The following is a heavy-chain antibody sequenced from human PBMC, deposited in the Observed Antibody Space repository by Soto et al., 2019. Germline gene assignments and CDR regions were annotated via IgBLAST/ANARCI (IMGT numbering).Heavy chain of an antibody. CDR3: ARVMSDYSNLGGNDY. V-gene: IGHV3-30-3*01. Sequence: QVQLVESGGGVVQPGRSLRLSCAASGFTFSSYAMHWVRQAPGKGLEWVAVISYDGSNKYYADSGKGRFTISRDNSKNTLYLQMNSLRAEDTAVYYCARVMSDYSNLGGNDYWGQGTLVTVSS. J-gene: IGHJ4*02. CDR2: ISYDGSNK. D-gene: IGHD4-4*01. CDR1: GFTFSSYA.